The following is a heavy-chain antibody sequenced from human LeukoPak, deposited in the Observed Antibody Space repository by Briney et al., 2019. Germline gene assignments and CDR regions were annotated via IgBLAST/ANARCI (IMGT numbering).Heavy chain of an antibody. V-gene: IGHV3-9*01. CDR3: AKDGSSSGYPYDAFDI. CDR1: GFTFSSYW. D-gene: IGHD3-22*01. Sequence: GGSLRLSCAASGFTFSSYWMSWVRQAPGKGLEWVSGINWRSGSIGYVDSVKGRFTISRDNAKHSLYLQMNSLRAEDTALYYCAKDGSSSGYPYDAFDIWGQGTMVTVSS. CDR2: INWRSGSI. J-gene: IGHJ3*02.